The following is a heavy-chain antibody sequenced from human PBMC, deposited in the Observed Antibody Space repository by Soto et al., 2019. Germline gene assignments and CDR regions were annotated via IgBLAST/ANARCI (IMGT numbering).Heavy chain of an antibody. D-gene: IGHD5-18*01. Sequence: QVQLVQSGAEVKKPGASVKVSCKASGYTFTHYYIHWVRQAPGQGLEWMGIINPNGGSTTYAQKFKAGFAMTRDTYTSTVYVELSSLRSEDSAVYYYATSVNSAMAFAYWGQGTLVNVSS. CDR1: GYTFTHYY. J-gene: IGHJ4*02. V-gene: IGHV1-46*01. CDR2: INPNGGST. CDR3: ATSVNSAMAFAY.